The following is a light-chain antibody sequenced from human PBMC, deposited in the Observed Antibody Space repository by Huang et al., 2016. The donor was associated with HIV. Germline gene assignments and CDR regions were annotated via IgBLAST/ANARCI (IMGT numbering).Light chain of an antibody. Sequence: EIVLTQSPGTLSLSPGERATLSCRANQGDSSNYLAWYQQKPGQAPELLIDAASTRATGIPDRFSSSGSGTDFTLTISRLEPEDFAVHYCQQYGSAPKYTFGQGTKLEIK. CDR2: AAS. CDR1: QGDSSNY. CDR3: QQYGSAPKYT. V-gene: IGKV3-20*01. J-gene: IGKJ2*01.